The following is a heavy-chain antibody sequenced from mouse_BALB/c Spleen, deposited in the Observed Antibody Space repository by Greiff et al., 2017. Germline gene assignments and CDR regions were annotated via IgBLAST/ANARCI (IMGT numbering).Heavy chain of an antibody. CDR3: ARTYYGYPFDY. CDR1: GFSLTSYG. CDR2: IWAGGST. J-gene: IGHJ2*01. V-gene: IGHV2-9*02. D-gene: IGHD2-9*01. Sequence: VQLQQSGPGLVAPSQCLSITCTVSGFSLTSYGVHWVRQPPGKGLEWLGVIWAGGSTNYNSALMTRLSISNDNSTSQVFLKMNSLQTDDTAMYYCARTYYGYPFDYWGQGTTLTVSS.